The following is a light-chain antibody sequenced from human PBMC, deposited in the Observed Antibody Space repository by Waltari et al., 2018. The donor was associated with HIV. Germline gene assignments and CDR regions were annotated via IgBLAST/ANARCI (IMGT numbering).Light chain of an antibody. V-gene: IGKV1-39*01. CDR1: QSISRF. J-gene: IGKJ4*01. CDR2: AAS. Sequence: DIQMTQSPSSLSASVGDRVTITCRASQSISRFLNWFQQKSGRAPKLLISAASRLQSGVPSRFSGSGSVTDFTLTISSLQPEDFAIYYCQQSHSTSFTFGGGTKVEIK. CDR3: QQSHSTSFT.